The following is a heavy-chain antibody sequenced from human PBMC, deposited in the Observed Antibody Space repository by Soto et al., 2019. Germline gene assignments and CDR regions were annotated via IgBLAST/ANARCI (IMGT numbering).Heavy chain of an antibody. D-gene: IGHD2-2*01. CDR3: ARDASVMTSVFGF. Sequence: VHLVQSGAEVKRPGSSVRVSCRASGGTFYTYAFTWVRQAPGQGLEWMGGITPMIGTTKYAQNFHGRVTFSADESAATADMDPSTLGSDDTAVYYCARDASVMTSVFGFWGQGTLITVSS. V-gene: IGHV1-69*01. CDR2: ITPMIGTT. CDR1: GGTFYTYA. J-gene: IGHJ4*02.